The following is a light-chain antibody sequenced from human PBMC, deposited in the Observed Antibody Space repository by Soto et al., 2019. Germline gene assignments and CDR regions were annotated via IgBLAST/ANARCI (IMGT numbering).Light chain of an antibody. V-gene: IGKV1-12*01. J-gene: IGKJ4*01. CDR2: SAS. CDR3: QQTRSFPLT. CDR1: QAITSW. Sequence: DIHVTQSPSSVSASVGDRVTITCRASQAITSWLAWYQQKPGRAPKLLIYSASSLQSGAPSRFTGSGSGTDFTLTTSLQPDDAAVYYCQQTRSFPLTFGGGTKVEI.